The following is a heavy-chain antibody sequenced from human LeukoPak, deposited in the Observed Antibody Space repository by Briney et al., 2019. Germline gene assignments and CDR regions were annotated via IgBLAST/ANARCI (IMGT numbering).Heavy chain of an antibody. Sequence: GGSLRLSCAASGFTFSSYSMNWVRQAPGKGLEWVSSISSSSSYIYHADSVKGRFTISRDNAKNSLYLQMNSLRAEDTAVYYCARDRSSEDYSYYYYYGMDVWGQGTTVTVSS. V-gene: IGHV3-21*01. CDR1: GFTFSSYS. D-gene: IGHD6-6*01. CDR2: ISSSSSYI. J-gene: IGHJ6*02. CDR3: ARDRSSEDYSYYYYYGMDV.